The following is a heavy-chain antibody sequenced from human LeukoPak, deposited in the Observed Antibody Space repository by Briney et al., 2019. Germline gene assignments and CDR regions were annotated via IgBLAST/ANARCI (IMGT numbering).Heavy chain of an antibody. CDR1: GYSFTSYW. V-gene: IGHV5-10-1*01. CDR3: ARHRSSYSSI. CDR2: IDPSDSYT. Sequence: GESLKISCQGSGYSFTSYWICWVRQMPGKGLEWMGRIDPSDSYTNYSPSFQGHVTISADKSISTAYLQWSSLKASDTAMYYCARHRSSYSSIWGQGTLVTVSS. D-gene: IGHD6-13*01. J-gene: IGHJ4*02.